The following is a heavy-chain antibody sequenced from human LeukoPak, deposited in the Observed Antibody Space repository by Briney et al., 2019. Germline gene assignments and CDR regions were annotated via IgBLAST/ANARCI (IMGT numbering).Heavy chain of an antibody. Sequence: ASVKVSCKVSGYTLTELSMHWVRQAPGKGLEWMGGFDPKDGETIYAQKFQGRVTMTEDTSTDTAYVELSSLRSEDTAVYYCATASPKWELLRGAFDYWGQGTLVTVSS. V-gene: IGHV1-24*01. CDR2: FDPKDGET. D-gene: IGHD1-26*01. J-gene: IGHJ4*02. CDR1: GYTLTELS. CDR3: ATASPKWELLRGAFDY.